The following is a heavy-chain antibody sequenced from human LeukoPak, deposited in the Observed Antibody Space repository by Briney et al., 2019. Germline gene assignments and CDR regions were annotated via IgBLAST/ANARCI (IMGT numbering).Heavy chain of an antibody. J-gene: IGHJ4*02. CDR3: ARDGDYYDSSGYFGY. V-gene: IGHV3-66*02. D-gene: IGHD3-22*01. CDR1: GFTVSSNY. CDR2: IYSGGST. Sequence: PGGSLRLSCAASGFTVSSNYMSWVRQAPGKGLEWVPVIYSGGSTYYADSVKGRFTISRDNSKNTLYLQMNSLRAEDTAVYYCARDGDYYDSSGYFGYWGQGTLVTVSS.